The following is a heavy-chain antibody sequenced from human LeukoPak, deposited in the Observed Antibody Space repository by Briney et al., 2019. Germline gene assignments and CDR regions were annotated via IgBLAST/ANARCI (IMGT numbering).Heavy chain of an antibody. CDR3: ARDEAAAAGAADY. V-gene: IGHV3-48*01. J-gene: IGHJ4*02. D-gene: IGHD6-13*01. Sequence: GGSLRLSCAASGFTFSSYSMNWVRQAPGKGLEWVSYISSSSTIYYADSVKGRSTISRDNAKNSLYLQMNSLRAEDTAVYYCARDEAAAAGAADYWGQGTLVTVSS. CDR1: GFTFSSYS. CDR2: ISSSSTI.